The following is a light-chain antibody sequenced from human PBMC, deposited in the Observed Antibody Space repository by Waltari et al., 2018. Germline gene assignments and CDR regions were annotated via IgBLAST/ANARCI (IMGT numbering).Light chain of an antibody. CDR3: QQLNSYPRT. CDR2: AAS. V-gene: IGKV1-9*01. J-gene: IGKJ1*01. CDR1: QGISSY. Sequence: IQLTQSPSSLSASVGDRVTITCRASQGISSYLAWYQQKPGKAPKLLIYAASTLQSGGPSRFSGSGSGTDFTLTISSLQPEDFATYYCQQLNSYPRTFGQGTQVEIK.